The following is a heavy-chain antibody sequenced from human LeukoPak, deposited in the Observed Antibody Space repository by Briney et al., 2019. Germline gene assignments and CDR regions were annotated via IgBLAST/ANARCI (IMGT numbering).Heavy chain of an antibody. CDR1: GFTFSSYW. CDR3: ARAPGRDYDDAFDI. J-gene: IGHJ3*02. Sequence: PGGSLRLSCAASGFTFSSYWMSWVRQAPGKGLEWVANIKQDGSEKYYVDSVKGRFTISRDNAKNSLYLQMNSLRAEDTAVYYCARAPGRDYDDAFDIWGQGTMVTVSS. CDR2: IKQDGSEK. D-gene: IGHD3-10*01. V-gene: IGHV3-7*01.